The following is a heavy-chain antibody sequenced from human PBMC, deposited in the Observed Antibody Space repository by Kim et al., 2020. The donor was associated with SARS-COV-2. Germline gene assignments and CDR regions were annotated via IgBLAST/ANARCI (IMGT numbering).Heavy chain of an antibody. D-gene: IGHD3-10*01. CDR2: IYPGDSDT. J-gene: IGHJ6*02. CDR3: ARRLFPGSTNYYYYGMDV. Sequence: GESLKISCKGSGYSFTSYWIGWVRQMPGKGLEWMGIIYPGDSDTRYSPSFQGQVTISADKSISTAYLQWSSLKASDTAMYYCARRLFPGSTNYYYYGMDVWGQGTTVTVSS. CDR1: GYSFTSYW. V-gene: IGHV5-51*01.